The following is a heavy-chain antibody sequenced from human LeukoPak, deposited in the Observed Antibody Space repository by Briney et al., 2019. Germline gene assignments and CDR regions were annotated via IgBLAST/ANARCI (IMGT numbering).Heavy chain of an antibody. Sequence: GGSLRLSCAASGFTFDDYAMHWVRQAPGKGLEWVSAIYSGGRTYYADSVKGRFTISRDNSKNTLYLQMNSLRAEDTAVYYCARVPLAYYMDVWGNGTTVIISS. CDR2: IYSGGRT. J-gene: IGHJ6*03. D-gene: IGHD3-3*02. V-gene: IGHV3-66*01. CDR1: GFTFDDYA. CDR3: ARVPLAYYMDV.